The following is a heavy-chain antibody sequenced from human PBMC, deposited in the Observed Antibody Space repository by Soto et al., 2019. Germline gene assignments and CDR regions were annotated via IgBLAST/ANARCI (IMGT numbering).Heavy chain of an antibody. D-gene: IGHD3-22*01. Sequence: PGGSLRLSCAASGFTFSSYGMHWVRQAPGKGLEWVAVISYDGSNKYYADSVKGRFTISRDNSKNTLYLQMNSLRAEDTAVYYCAKAYQRGYYDSSGSLDYWGQGTLVTVSS. CDR2: ISYDGSNK. V-gene: IGHV3-30*18. CDR1: GFTFSSYG. CDR3: AKAYQRGYYDSSGSLDY. J-gene: IGHJ4*02.